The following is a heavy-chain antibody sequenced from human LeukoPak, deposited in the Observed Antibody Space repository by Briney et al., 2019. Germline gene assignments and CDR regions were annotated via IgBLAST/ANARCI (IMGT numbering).Heavy chain of an antibody. J-gene: IGHJ4*02. CDR1: GFTVSSNS. Sequence: GGSLRLSCTVSGFTVSSNSMSWVRQAPGKGLEWVSFIYSGTIHYSDSVKGRFTISRDNSKNTLYLQMNSLRAEDTAVYYCAREAQPLQYYFDYWGQGTLVTVSS. CDR3: AREAQPLQYYFDY. CDR2: IYSGTI. D-gene: IGHD2-15*01. V-gene: IGHV3-66*03.